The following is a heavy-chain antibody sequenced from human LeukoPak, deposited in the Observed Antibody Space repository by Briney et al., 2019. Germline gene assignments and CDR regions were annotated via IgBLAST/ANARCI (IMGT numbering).Heavy chain of an antibody. CDR2: ISHDGSDK. J-gene: IGHJ4*02. D-gene: IGHD2-15*01. CDR3: ARLGTRGSAQAGGDY. Sequence: GGSLRLSCAASGFTFNKFAMHWVRQAPGKGLEWVAVISHDGSDKYYADSVKGRFTISRDNSKITLYLQINSLRAEDTAVYYCARLGTRGSAQAGGDYWGQGTLVTVSS. V-gene: IGHV3-30-3*01. CDR1: GFTFNKFA.